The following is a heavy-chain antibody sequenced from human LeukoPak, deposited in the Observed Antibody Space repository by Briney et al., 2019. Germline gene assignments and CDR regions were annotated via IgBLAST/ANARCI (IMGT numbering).Heavy chain of an antibody. J-gene: IGHJ4*02. CDR2: IGSGGGAT. CDR1: EFTFSTYA. V-gene: IGHV3-23*01. CDR3: ARRLVAAATRVFDY. D-gene: IGHD2-15*01. Sequence: GGSLRLPCAASEFTFSTYAMSWVRQAPGKGLEWVSAIGSGGGATYYADSVKGRFTVSRDNSKNTLYLQMNSLRAEDTAVYYCARRLVAAATRVFDYWGQGTLVTVSS.